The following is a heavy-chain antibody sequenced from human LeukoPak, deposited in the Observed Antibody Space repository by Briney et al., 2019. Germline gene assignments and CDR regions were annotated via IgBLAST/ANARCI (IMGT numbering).Heavy chain of an antibody. D-gene: IGHD5-12*01. CDR1: GFTFSSYW. CDR3: ARRLTYSVYATLDY. CDR2: INSDGSST. Sequence: PGGSLRLSCAASGFTFSSYWMHWVRQAPGKGLMWVSRINSDGSSTSYADSVKGRFTISRDNAKNTLYLQMNSLRAEDTAVYYCARRLTYSVYATLDYWGQGTLVTVSS. V-gene: IGHV3-74*01. J-gene: IGHJ4*02.